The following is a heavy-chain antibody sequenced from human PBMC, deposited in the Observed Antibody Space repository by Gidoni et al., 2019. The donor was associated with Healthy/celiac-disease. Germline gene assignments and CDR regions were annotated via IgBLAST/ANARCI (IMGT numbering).Heavy chain of an antibody. J-gene: IGHJ5*02. CDR3: ARFYYGSGSSDP. D-gene: IGHD3-10*01. CDR1: GYSFTSYW. Sequence: EVQLVQSGEEVKKPGESLKSSCKGSGYSFTSYWIGWVRQLPGKGLAGMGIISPGDSDTRYSPSFQGQVTISADKSISTAYLQWSSLKASDTAMYYCARFYYGSGSSDPWGQGTLVTVSS. V-gene: IGHV5-51*01. CDR2: ISPGDSDT.